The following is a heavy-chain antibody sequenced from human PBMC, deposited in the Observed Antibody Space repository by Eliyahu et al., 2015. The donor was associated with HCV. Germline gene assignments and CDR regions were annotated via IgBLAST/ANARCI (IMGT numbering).Heavy chain of an antibody. CDR1: GFTFSSYA. Sequence: EVQLLESGGGLVQPGGSLRLSCAASGFTFSSYAMRWVRQAPGKGLEWVSGISGSGSNTDYADSVKGRFTISRDNSKNTLYLQMNSLRAEDTAIYYCAKDTSTNLMALLDYWGQGTLVTVSS. CDR2: ISGSGSNT. J-gene: IGHJ4*02. CDR3: AKDTSTNLMALLDY. V-gene: IGHV3-23*01. D-gene: IGHD2-2*01.